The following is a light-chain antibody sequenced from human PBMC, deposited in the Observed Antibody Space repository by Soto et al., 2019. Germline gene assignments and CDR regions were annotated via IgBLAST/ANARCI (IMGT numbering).Light chain of an antibody. V-gene: IGKV3-20*01. Sequence: IVLPQSPGTLPFHPGERSTVSFWASQSVNSRLAWYQHKPGQAPRLLISRASSRATGIPDRFSGSGSATDFTLTISRLEPEEFALYYCQHYGRSPITFGQGTRL. J-gene: IGKJ5*01. CDR3: QHYGRSPIT. CDR2: RAS. CDR1: QSVNSR.